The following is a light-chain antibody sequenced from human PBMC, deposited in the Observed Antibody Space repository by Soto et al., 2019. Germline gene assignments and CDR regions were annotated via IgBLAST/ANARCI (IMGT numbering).Light chain of an antibody. CDR3: QQRINRPPIT. CDR2: GAA. J-gene: IGKJ5*01. V-gene: IGKV3-15*01. CDR1: QGVSPF. Sequence: EIVMTQSPATLSVSPGERATLSCRASQGVSPFLGWYQQKPREPPRLLIYGAASRATGIPATCSSSGSGREVSPTIISLQPAEVALDYCQQRINRPPITFGQGTRLEIK.